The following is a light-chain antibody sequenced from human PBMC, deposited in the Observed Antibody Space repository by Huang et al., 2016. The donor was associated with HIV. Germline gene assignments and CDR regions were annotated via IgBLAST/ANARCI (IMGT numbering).Light chain of an antibody. V-gene: IGKV3-11*01. J-gene: IGKJ5*01. CDR3: QQRSNWRT. Sequence: EIVLTQSPATLSLSPGERATLSCRASQSVSSYLAWYQQKPGQAPRLLTYDASNRATGIPARFSGSGSGTDFTLTISSLEPEDCAVYYCQQRSNWRTFGQGTRLEIK. CDR1: QSVSSY. CDR2: DAS.